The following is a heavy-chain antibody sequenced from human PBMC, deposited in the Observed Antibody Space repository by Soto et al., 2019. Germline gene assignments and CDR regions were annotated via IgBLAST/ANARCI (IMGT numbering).Heavy chain of an antibody. CDR1: GFTFTSSA. V-gene: IGHV1-58*01. J-gene: IGHJ6*02. CDR2: IVVGSGNT. CDR3: AAGGRVVVVPAARVGFDYYYYGMDV. Sequence: VKVSCKASGFTFTSSAVQWVRQARGQRLEWIGWIVVGSGNTNYAQKFQERVTITRDMSTSTAYMELSSLRSEDTAVYYCAAGGRVVVVPAARVGFDYYYYGMDVWGQGTTVTVSS. D-gene: IGHD2-2*01.